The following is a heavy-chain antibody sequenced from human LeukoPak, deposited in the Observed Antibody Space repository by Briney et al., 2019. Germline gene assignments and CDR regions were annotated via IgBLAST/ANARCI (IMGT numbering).Heavy chain of an antibody. CDR2: ISASGGST. V-gene: IGHV3-23*01. J-gene: IGHJ4*02. D-gene: IGHD7-27*01. CDR1: GFTFSTYA. CDR3: AKGVTIYTNSGLGY. Sequence: GGSLRLSCAASGFTFSTYAMTWVRQAPGKGLEWVSGISASGGSTYYADSVKGRFTISRDNSKNTLYLQMSSLRAEDTGVYYCAKGVTIYTNSGLGYWGQGTLVTVSS.